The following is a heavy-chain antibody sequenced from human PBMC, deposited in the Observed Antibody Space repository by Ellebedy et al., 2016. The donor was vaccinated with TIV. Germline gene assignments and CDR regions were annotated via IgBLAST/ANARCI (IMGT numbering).Heavy chain of an antibody. V-gene: IGHV3-23*01. Sequence: GGSLRLSCAASGFTFRNFAMTSVRQAPGKGLEWVSSISSSGVRTDYADSVRGRVTISRDNSKNTLYLQMNSLRADDSAVYYCAKLDSSGYYYGRFDYWGQGTLVTVSS. CDR2: ISSSGVRT. J-gene: IGHJ4*02. CDR1: GFTFRNFA. D-gene: IGHD3-22*01. CDR3: AKLDSSGYYYGRFDY.